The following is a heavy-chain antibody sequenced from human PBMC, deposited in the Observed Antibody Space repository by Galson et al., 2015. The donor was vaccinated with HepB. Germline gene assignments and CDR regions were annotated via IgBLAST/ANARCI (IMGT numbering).Heavy chain of an antibody. CDR1: GFTFSSYA. J-gene: IGHJ4*02. Sequence: SLRLSCAASGFTFSSYAMHRVRQAPGKGLEWVAVISYDGSNKYYADSVKGRFTISRDNSKNTLYLQMNSLRAEDAAVYYCARDSSGKRGYYDSSGYFDYWGQGTLVTVSS. CDR2: ISYDGSNK. V-gene: IGHV3-30-3*01. D-gene: IGHD3-22*01. CDR3: ARDSSGKRGYYDSSGYFDY.